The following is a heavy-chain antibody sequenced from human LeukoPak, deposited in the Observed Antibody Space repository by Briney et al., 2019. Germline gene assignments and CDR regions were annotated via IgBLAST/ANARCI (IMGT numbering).Heavy chain of an antibody. D-gene: IGHD3-10*01. J-gene: IGHJ6*02. CDR1: GYTFTSYG. CDR2: ISAYNGNT. CDR3: ARNPLLRVLWFREFVSVTAG. Sequence: GAPVKVSCKASGYTFTSYGISWVRQAPGQGLEWVGWISAYNGNTNYAQKLQGRVTMTTDTSTSTAYMELRSLRSDDTAVYYCARNPLLRVLWFREFVSVTAGCGQGCTVTVSS. V-gene: IGHV1-18*01.